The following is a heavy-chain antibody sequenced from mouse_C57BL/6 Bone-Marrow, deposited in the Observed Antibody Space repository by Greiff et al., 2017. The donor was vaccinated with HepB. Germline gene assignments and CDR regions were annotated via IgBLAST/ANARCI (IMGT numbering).Heavy chain of an antibody. D-gene: IGHD2-5*01. Sequence: EVQGVESGGGLVQPKGSLKLSCAASGFSFNTYAMNWVRQAPGKGLEWVARIRSKSNNYATYYADSVKDRFTISRDDSESMLYLQMNNLKTEDTAMYYCVREGLFYYSNYEDYAMDYWGQGTSVTVSS. CDR3: VREGLFYYSNYEDYAMDY. V-gene: IGHV10-1*01. J-gene: IGHJ4*01. CDR1: GFSFNTYA. CDR2: IRSKSNNYAT.